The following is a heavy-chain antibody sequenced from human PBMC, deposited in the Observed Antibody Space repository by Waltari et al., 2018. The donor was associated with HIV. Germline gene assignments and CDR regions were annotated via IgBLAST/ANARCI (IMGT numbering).Heavy chain of an antibody. D-gene: IGHD3-16*02. V-gene: IGHV4-38-2*02. CDR1: GYSISSGYY. CDR3: ARVFFGPKSGSYRHGFDP. Sequence: QVQLQASGPGLVKPSQTLSLICTVSGYSISSGYYWRWIRQLPGMGLEWIGSIYHSGSTYYKSSLRSRATMSVDTSKNQFSLNLTSVTAADTAIYFCARVFFGPKSGSYRHGFDPWGQGTLVTVSS. CDR2: IYHSGST. J-gene: IGHJ5*02.